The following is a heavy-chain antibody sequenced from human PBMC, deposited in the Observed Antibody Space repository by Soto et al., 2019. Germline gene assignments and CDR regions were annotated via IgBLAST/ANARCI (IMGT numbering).Heavy chain of an antibody. D-gene: IGHD5-18*01. V-gene: IGHV1-18*01. CDR3: ARGSRWLRPTTYYYGMYV. CDR2: ISAYNGNT. CDR1: GYTFTSYG. J-gene: IGHJ6*02. Sequence: GASVKVSCKASGYTFTSYGISWVRQAPGQGLEWMGWISAYNGNTNYAQKLQGRVTMTTDTSTSTAYMELRSLRSDDTAVYYCARGSRWLRPTTYYYGMYVWGQGTTVTVSS.